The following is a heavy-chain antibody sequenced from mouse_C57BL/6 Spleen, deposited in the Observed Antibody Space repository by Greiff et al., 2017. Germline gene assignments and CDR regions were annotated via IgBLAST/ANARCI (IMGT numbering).Heavy chain of an antibody. CDR2: ISNGGGST. J-gene: IGHJ4*01. CDR1: GFTFSDYY. D-gene: IGHD2-2*01. Sequence: EVKLMESGGGLVQPGGSLKLSCAASGFTFSDYYMYWVRQTPEKRLEWVAYISNGGGSTYYPDTVKGRFTISRDNAKNTLYLQMSRLKSEDTAMYYCARHYGYDEYYAMDYWGQGTSVTVSS. CDR3: ARHYGYDEYYAMDY. V-gene: IGHV5-12*01.